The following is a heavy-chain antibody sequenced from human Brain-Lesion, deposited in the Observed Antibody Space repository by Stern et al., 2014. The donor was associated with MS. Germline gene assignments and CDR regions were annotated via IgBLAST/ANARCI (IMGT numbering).Heavy chain of an antibody. CDR1: GGSINTNNYY. V-gene: IGHV4-39*01. J-gene: IGHJ4*02. D-gene: IGHD4-17*01. Sequence: VQLVESGPGLVKPSETLSLTCTVSGGSINTNNYYWGWIRQPPGKGLEWIGNIYSSGSTFYSPSLKSLATLPVDPPTHQFFLQLSSVTAADTAVYYCARTGDDFGDYSLSYWGQGTLVTVSS. CDR3: ARTGDDFGDYSLSY. CDR2: IYSSGST.